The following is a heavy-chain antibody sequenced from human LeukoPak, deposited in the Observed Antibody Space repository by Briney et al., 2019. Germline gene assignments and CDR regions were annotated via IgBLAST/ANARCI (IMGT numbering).Heavy chain of an antibody. CDR2: IYYSGST. Sequence: PSETLSLTCTVSGGPISSYYWSWIPQPPGKGLEWMGYIYYSGSTNYNPSLKSRVTISVDTSKNQFSLKLSSVTAADTAVYYCARVGQQQLGDSFDYWGQGTLVTVSS. J-gene: IGHJ4*02. CDR3: ARVGQQQLGDSFDY. CDR1: GGPISSYY. D-gene: IGHD6-13*01. V-gene: IGHV4-59*01.